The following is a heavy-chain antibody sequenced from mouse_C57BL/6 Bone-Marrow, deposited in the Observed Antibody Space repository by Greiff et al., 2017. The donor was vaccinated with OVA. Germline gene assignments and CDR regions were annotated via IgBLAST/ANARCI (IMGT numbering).Heavy chain of an antibody. D-gene: IGHD1-1*01. V-gene: IGHV1-81*01. J-gene: IGHJ1*03. CDR2: IYPRSGNT. CDR3: EVYYYGPWYFDV. Sequence: QVQLQQSGAELARPGASVKLSCKASGYTFTSYGISWVKQRTGQGLEWIGEIYPRSGNTYYNEKFKGKATLTADKSSSTAYMALRSLTSEDSAVYFCEVYYYGPWYFDVWGTGTTVTVSS. CDR1: GYTFTSYG.